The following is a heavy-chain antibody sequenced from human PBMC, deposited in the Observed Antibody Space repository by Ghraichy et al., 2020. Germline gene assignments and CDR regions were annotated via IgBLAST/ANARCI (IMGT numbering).Heavy chain of an antibody. J-gene: IGHJ4*02. CDR3: ARDDESPGYDALDC. D-gene: IGHD5-12*01. CDR2: IKQDGSQI. V-gene: IGHV3-7*03. Sequence: GGSLRLSCAASGFTFSSYWMTWVRQAPGKGLEWVANIKQDGSQIHYVDSVEGRFTISRDNAKNSRFLQMNSLRVEDTAVYYCARDDESPGYDALDCWGQGTLVTVSS. CDR1: GFTFSSYW.